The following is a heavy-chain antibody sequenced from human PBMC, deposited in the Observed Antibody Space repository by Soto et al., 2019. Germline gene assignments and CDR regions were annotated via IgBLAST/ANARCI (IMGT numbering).Heavy chain of an antibody. CDR1: GGTFSSYT. D-gene: IGHD3-3*02. CDR2: IIPILGIA. V-gene: IGHV1-69*02. CDR3: ARALTVRHGMDV. J-gene: IGHJ6*02. Sequence: QVQLVQSGAEVKKPGSSVKVSCKASGGTFSSYTISWVRQAPGQGLEWMGRIIPILGIANYAQKFQGRVTINADKAASTASLELSSLRSEDTAVYYCARALTVRHGMDVWGQGTTVTVSS.